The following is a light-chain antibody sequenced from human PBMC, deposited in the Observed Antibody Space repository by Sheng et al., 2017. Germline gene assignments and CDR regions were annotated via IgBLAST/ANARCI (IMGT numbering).Light chain of an antibody. V-gene: IGKV3-20*01. Sequence: EIVLTQSPGTLSLSPGERATLSCRASQSVSSSSLTWYQQKPGQAPRLLIKGASSRATGIPDRFSGSGSGTDFTLTISRLEPEDFAVYYCQHYGNSLWTFGQGAKVEIK. CDR3: QHYGNSLWT. J-gene: IGKJ1*01. CDR2: GAS. CDR1: QSVSSSS.